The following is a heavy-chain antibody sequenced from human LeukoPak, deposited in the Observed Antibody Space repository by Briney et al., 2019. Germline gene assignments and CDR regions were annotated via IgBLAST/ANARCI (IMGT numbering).Heavy chain of an antibody. J-gene: IGHJ4*02. D-gene: IGHD3-3*01. CDR1: GFTFSSYS. V-gene: IGHV3-21*01. Sequence: GGSLRLSCAASGFTFSSYSMNWVRQAPGKGLEWVSSISSSSSYIYYADSVKGRFTISRDNAKNSLYLQMNSLRAEDTAVYYCARDLSSYYDFWSGSGKTYYFDYWGQGTLVTVSS. CDR3: ARDLSSYYDFWSGSGKTYYFDY. CDR2: ISSSSSYI.